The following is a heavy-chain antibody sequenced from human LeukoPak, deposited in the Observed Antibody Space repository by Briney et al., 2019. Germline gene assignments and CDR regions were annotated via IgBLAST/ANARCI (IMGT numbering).Heavy chain of an antibody. CDR2: IIPIFGTA. V-gene: IGHV1-69*13. Sequence: SVKVSCKASGGTFSSYAISWVRQAPGQGLEWMGGIIPIFGTANYAQKFQGRVTITADESTSTAYMELSSLRSEDTAVYFCAAEGQWSLVHYFNSWGQGTLVTVSS. CDR1: GGTFSSYA. CDR3: AAEGQWSLVHYFNS. J-gene: IGHJ4*02. D-gene: IGHD2-15*01.